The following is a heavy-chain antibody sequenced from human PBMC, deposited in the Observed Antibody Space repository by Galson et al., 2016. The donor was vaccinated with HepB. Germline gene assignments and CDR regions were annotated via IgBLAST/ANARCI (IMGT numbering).Heavy chain of an antibody. CDR2: IHHSGGT. CDR3: ARPRSGPVGGNYYMDV. D-gene: IGHD6-19*01. J-gene: IGHJ6*02. CDR1: GGSFSGHN. V-gene: IGHV4-34*01. Sequence: SETLSLTCAVYGGSFSGHNWTWIRQPPGKRLEWIGEIHHSGGTIYNPSLKSRITMSVDTSKNQLSLSLRSVTAADTAMYYCARPRSGPVGGNYYMDVWGQGTTVTISS.